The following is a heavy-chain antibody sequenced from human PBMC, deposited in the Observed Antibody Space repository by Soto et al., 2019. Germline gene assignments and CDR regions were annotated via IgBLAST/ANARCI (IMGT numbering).Heavy chain of an antibody. CDR1: GFTFSNAW. J-gene: IGHJ6*02. CDR3: TTDWAVTYDYGMDV. CDR2: IKSKTDGGTT. D-gene: IGHD4-17*01. Sequence: EVQLVESGGGLVKPGGSLRLSCAASGFTFSNAWMSWVGQAPGKGLEWVGRIKSKTDGGTTDYAAPVKGRFTISRDDAKNTLYLQMNSLKTEDTAVYYCTTDWAVTYDYGMDVWGQGTTVTVSS. V-gene: IGHV3-15*01.